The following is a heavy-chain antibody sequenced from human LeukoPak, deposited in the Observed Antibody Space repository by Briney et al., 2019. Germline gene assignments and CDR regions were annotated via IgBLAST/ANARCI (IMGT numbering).Heavy chain of an antibody. CDR3: ARVSSGGYYYYYYYMDV. Sequence: ASVKVSCKASGYTFTSYYMHWVRQAPGQGLEWMGIINPSGGSTSYAQKFQGRVTMTRDTSTSTVYMELSSLRSEDTAVYYCARVSSGGYYYYYYYMDVWGKGTTVTISS. D-gene: IGHD6-19*01. V-gene: IGHV1-46*01. CDR1: GYTFTSYY. CDR2: INPSGGST. J-gene: IGHJ6*03.